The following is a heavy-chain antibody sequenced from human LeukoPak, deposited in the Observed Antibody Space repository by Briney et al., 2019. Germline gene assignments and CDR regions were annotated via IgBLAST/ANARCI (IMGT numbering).Heavy chain of an antibody. CDR1: GGSFSGYY. CDR2: INHGGST. CDR3: ARGHVYYYDSGGYYYFTYYYYYMDV. D-gene: IGHD3-22*01. Sequence: SETLSLTCAVYGGSFSGYYWSWIRQPPGKGLEWIGEINHGGSTNYNPSLKSRVTISVDTSKNQFSLKLSSVTAADTAVYYCARGHVYYYDSGGYYYFTYYYYYMDVWGKGTTVTVSS. V-gene: IGHV4-34*01. J-gene: IGHJ6*03.